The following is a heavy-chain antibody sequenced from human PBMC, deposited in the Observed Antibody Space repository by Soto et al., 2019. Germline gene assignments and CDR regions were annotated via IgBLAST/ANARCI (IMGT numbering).Heavy chain of an antibody. V-gene: IGHV4-59*12. CDR1: GGSISSYY. Sequence: SETLSLTCTVSGGSISSYYWSWIRQPPGKGLEWIGYIYYSGSTNYNPSLKSRVTISVDTSKNQFSLKLSSVTAADTAVYYCARVSGYCTNGVCHFDYWGQGSLVTVS. J-gene: IGHJ4*02. CDR3: ARVSGYCTNGVCHFDY. D-gene: IGHD2-8*01. CDR2: IYYSGST.